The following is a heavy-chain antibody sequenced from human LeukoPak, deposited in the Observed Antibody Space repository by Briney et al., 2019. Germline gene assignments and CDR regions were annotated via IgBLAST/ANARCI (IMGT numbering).Heavy chain of an antibody. CDR2: INPNSGGT. CDR1: GYTFTGYY. Sequence: ASVKVSCKASGYTFTGYYMHWVRQAPGQGLEWMGRINPNSGGTNYAQKFQGRVTMTRDTSISTAYMELSRLRSDDTAVYYWALAGSGSYYLMRAFDYWGQGTLVTVSS. J-gene: IGHJ4*02. V-gene: IGHV1-2*06. CDR3: ALAGSGSYYLMRAFDY. D-gene: IGHD1-26*01.